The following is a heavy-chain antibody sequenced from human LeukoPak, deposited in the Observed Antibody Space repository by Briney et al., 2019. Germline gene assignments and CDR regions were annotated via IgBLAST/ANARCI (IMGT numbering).Heavy chain of an antibody. CDR1: GGSISSGGYY. D-gene: IGHD5-24*01. Sequence: SQTLPLTCTVSGGSISSGGYYWSWIRQHPGKGLEWIGYIYYSGSTYYNPSLKSRVTISVDTSKNQFSLKLSSVTAADTAVYYCARGRDGYHMWDYWGQGTLVTVSS. CDR2: IYYSGST. CDR3: ARGRDGYHMWDY. V-gene: IGHV4-31*03. J-gene: IGHJ4*02.